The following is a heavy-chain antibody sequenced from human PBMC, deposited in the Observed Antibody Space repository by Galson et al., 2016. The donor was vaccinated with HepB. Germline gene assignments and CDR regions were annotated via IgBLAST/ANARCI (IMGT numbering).Heavy chain of an antibody. CDR2: ISYDGSTK. CDR3: ARDHYPTPEHYFGY. D-gene: IGHD1-14*01. CDR1: GFTFSSYT. J-gene: IGHJ4*02. Sequence: SLRLSCAASGFTFSSYTMHWVRQAPGKGLEWVELISYDGSTKYYADSVKGRFTISRDNSKNTLYLQMNSLRAEDTAVYYCARDHYPTPEHYFGYWGQGALVTVSS. V-gene: IGHV3-30*04.